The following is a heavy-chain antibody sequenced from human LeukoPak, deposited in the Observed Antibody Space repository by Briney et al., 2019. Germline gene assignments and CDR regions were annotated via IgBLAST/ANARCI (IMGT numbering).Heavy chain of an antibody. J-gene: IGHJ4*02. D-gene: IGHD6-19*01. CDR2: IWYDGSNK. CDR1: GFTFSSYW. V-gene: IGHV3-33*08. CDR3: AREYSSGWDPCLAY. Sequence: GGSLRLSCAASGFTFSSYWMSWVRQAPGKGLEWVAVIWYDGSNKYYADSVKGRFTISRDNSKNTLYLQMNSLRAEDTAVYYCAREYSSGWDPCLAYWGQGTLVTVSS.